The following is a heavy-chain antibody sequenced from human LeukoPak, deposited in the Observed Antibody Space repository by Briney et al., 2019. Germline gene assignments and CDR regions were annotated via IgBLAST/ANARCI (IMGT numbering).Heavy chain of an antibody. D-gene: IGHD3-22*01. CDR2: ISSSSSYI. CDR3: ARRMGYYDSSGYSFDY. CDR1: GFTFSSYS. Sequence: SGGSLRLSCAASGFTFSSYSMNWVRQAPGKGLEWVSSISSSSSYIYYADSVKGRFTISRDNAKNSLYLQMNSLRAEDTAVYDCARRMGYYDSSGYSFDYWGQGTLVTVSS. V-gene: IGHV3-21*04. J-gene: IGHJ4*02.